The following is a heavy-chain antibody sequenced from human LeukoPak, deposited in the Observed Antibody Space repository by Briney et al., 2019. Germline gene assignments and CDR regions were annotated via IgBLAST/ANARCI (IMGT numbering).Heavy chain of an antibody. J-gene: IGHJ4*02. CDR1: GFTVSSNY. CDR3: ANTPVRGTVTHFDY. CDR2: ISGSGGST. V-gene: IGHV3-23*01. D-gene: IGHD4-17*01. Sequence: GGSLRLSCAASGFTVSSNYISWVRQAPGKGLEWVSAISGSGGSTYYADSVKGRFTISRDNSKNTLYLQMNSLRAEDTAVYYCANTPVRGTVTHFDYWGQGTLVTVSS.